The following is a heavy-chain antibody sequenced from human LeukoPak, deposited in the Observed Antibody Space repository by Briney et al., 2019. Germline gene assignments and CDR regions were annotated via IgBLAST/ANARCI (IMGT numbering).Heavy chain of an antibody. CDR3: ARRNCGGDCYSYYYYGMDV. Sequence: ASVKVSCKASGYTFTSYGISWVRQAPGQGLEWMGWISAYNSNTNYAQKLQGRVTMTTDTSTSTAYMELRSLRSDDTAVYYCARRNCGGDCYSYYYYGMDVWGQGTTVTVSS. CDR1: GYTFTSYG. D-gene: IGHD2-21*02. CDR2: ISAYNSNT. V-gene: IGHV1-18*01. J-gene: IGHJ6*02.